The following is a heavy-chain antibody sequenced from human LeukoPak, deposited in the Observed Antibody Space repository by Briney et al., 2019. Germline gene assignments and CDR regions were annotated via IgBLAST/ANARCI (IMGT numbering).Heavy chain of an antibody. V-gene: IGHV1-69*04. CDR3: ARDTAPRGAFDT. CDR1: GGTFSSYA. CDR2: IIPILGIA. Sequence: SVKVPCKASGGTFSSYAISWVRQAPGQGLEWMGRIIPILGIANYAQKFQGRVTITADKSTSTAYMELSSLRSEDTAVYYCARDTAPRGAFDTWGQGTMVTVSS. D-gene: IGHD4-17*01. J-gene: IGHJ3*02.